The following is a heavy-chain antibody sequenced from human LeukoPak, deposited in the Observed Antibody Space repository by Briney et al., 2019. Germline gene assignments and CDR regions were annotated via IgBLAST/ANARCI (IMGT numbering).Heavy chain of an antibody. CDR2: IYTSGST. J-gene: IGHJ5*02. CDR1: GGSINIYY. CDR3: ARGPLTITRGFDP. D-gene: IGHD1-20*01. Sequence: KASETLSLTCTVSGGSINIYYWSWIRQPAGKGLEWIGRIYTSGSTSYNPSLKTRVTMSVDTSKNQFSLKLSSVTAADTAVYYCARGPLTITRGFDPWGQGTLVTVSS. V-gene: IGHV4-4*07.